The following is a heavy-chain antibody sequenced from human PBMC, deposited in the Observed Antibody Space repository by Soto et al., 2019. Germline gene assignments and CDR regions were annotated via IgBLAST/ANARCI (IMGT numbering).Heavy chain of an antibody. V-gene: IGHV5-51*01. D-gene: IGHD3-9*01. CDR1: GYTFSRYW. Sequence: VESLKISFQASGYTFSRYWIAWVRPMPGKGLEGVGIIYPLYTETSYSPASQGQLTSTSARSTTTAYLQWSSLMAAESGTYYCRGLGVPMPLTNMSSFHNWGRGTLVTVSS. J-gene: IGHJ4*01. CDR3: RGLGVPMPLTNMSSFHN. CDR2: IYPLYTET.